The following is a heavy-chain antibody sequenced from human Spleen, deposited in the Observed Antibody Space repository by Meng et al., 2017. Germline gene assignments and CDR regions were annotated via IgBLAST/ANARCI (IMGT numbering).Heavy chain of an antibody. CDR1: GGSIRDSSYY. D-gene: IGHD3-10*01. CDR3: AKALPYGSGSYYSAFDI. Sequence: SETLSLTCTVSGGSIRDSSYYWGWIRQRPGKGLEWLGSFYYSGSTYYNPSLKSRVTISADTSKSQFSLRLRSVTAADTAVYYCAKALPYGSGSYYSAFDIWGQGTMVTVSS. CDR2: FYYSGST. J-gene: IGHJ3*02. V-gene: IGHV4-39*07.